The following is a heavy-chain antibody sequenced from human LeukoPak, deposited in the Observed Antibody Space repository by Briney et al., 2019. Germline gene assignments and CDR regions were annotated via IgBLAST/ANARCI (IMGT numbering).Heavy chain of an antibody. CDR2: INHSGST. V-gene: IGHV4-34*01. CDR3: AIGRAIAVAGTFDY. D-gene: IGHD6-19*01. Sequence: PSETLSLTCAVYGGSFSGYYWSWIRQPPGKGLEWIGEINHSGSTNYNPSLKSRVTISVDTSKNQFSLKLSSVTAADTAVYYCAIGRAIAVAGTFDYWGQGTLVTVSS. CDR1: GGSFSGYY. J-gene: IGHJ4*02.